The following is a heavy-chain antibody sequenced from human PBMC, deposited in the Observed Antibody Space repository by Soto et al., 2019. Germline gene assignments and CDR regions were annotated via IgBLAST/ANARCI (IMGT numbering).Heavy chain of an antibody. V-gene: IGHV4-4*02. CDR2: ISHTGST. CDR3: ARAGVSTHPFDH. CDR1: GGSITRSFW. J-gene: IGHJ4*02. D-gene: IGHD2-2*01. Sequence: EILSLTCAVSGGSITRSFWWSWVRQSPGTGLEWIGEISHTGSTHYNTSLKSRVTISLDRSKNQLSLNLISVTDADTAVYYCARAGVSTHPFDHWGRGTLVTVSS.